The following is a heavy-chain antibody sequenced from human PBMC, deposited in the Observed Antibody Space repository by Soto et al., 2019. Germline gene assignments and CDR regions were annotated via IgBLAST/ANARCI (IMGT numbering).Heavy chain of an antibody. J-gene: IGHJ4*02. Sequence: ASVKVSCKASGYTFSGYYIHWVRQAPGQGLEWMGWINPNSGGTKYAPKFQGGVTMTRDTSITTAYMELSRLRSGDTAVYYCAREQATAKPEGVDFWGQGTLVTVSS. V-gene: IGHV1-2*02. CDR2: INPNSGGT. D-gene: IGHD1-1*01. CDR1: GYTFSGYY. CDR3: AREQATAKPEGVDF.